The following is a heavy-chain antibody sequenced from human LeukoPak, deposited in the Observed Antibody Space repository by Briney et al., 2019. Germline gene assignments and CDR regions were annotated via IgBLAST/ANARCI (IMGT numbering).Heavy chain of an antibody. D-gene: IGHD3-10*01. Sequence: SETRSLTCAVYGGSFSGYYWSWIRQPPGKGLEWIGEINHSGSTNYNPSLKSRVTISVDTSKNQFSLKLSSVTAADTAVYYCATPFTMVRGVPFDYWGQGTLVTVSS. CDR2: INHSGST. V-gene: IGHV4-34*01. J-gene: IGHJ4*02. CDR1: GGSFSGYY. CDR3: ATPFTMVRGVPFDY.